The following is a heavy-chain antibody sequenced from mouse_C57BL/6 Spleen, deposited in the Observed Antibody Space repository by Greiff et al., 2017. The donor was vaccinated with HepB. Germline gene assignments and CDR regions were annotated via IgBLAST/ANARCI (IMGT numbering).Heavy chain of an antibody. CDR3: ARSGENYGSSYYDY. CDR2: INPGSGGT. V-gene: IGHV1-54*01. D-gene: IGHD1-1*01. CDR1: GYAFTNYL. Sequence: VPGVESGAELVRPGTSVKVSCKASGYAFTNYLIEWVKQRPGQGLEWIGVINPGSGGTNYNEKFKGKATLTADKSSSTAYMQLSSLTSEDSAVYFCARSGENYGSSYYDYWGQGTTLTVSS. J-gene: IGHJ2*01.